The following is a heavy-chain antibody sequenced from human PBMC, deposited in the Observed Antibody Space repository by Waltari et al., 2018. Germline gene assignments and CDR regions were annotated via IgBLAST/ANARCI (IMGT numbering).Heavy chain of an antibody. D-gene: IGHD5-18*01. CDR2: IKGDASEK. Sequence: EVHLVESGGALVQPGGSLRLSCSASGFPFSTSWMDWVRQAPGKGLEWVANIKGDASEKYFVDSVKGRFTISRDNAKSSLYLQMDSLRAEDTAVYYCSYSLNYWGQGTLVTVSS. J-gene: IGHJ4*02. CDR1: GFPFSTSW. CDR3: SYSLNY. V-gene: IGHV3-7*01.